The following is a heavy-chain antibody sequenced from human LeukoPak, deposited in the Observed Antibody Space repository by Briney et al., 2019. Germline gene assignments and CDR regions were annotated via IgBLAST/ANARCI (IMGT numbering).Heavy chain of an antibody. D-gene: IGHD4-17*01. J-gene: IGHJ4*02. CDR1: GFTFSSYW. CDR3: ARATTVTTYLDY. CDR2: INSDGSST. Sequence: GGSLRLSCAASGFTFSSYWMHWVRQAPGKGLVWVSRINSDGSSTSYADSVKGRFTISRDNAKNTPYLQMNSLRAEDTAVYYCARATTVTTYLDYWGQGTLVTVSS. V-gene: IGHV3-74*01.